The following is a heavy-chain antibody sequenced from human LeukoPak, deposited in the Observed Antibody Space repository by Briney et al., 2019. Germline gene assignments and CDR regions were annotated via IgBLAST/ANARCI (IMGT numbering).Heavy chain of an antibody. Sequence: GASVKVSCKASGYTFTGYYMHWVRQAPGQGLEWMGWINPNSGGTNYAQKFQGRVTMTRDTSISTAYMELSRLRSDDTAVYYCAREFPPSIAVEGSAFDIWGQGTMVTVSS. D-gene: IGHD6-19*01. CDR1: GYTFTGYY. V-gene: IGHV1-2*02. CDR2: INPNSGGT. J-gene: IGHJ3*02. CDR3: AREFPPSIAVEGSAFDI.